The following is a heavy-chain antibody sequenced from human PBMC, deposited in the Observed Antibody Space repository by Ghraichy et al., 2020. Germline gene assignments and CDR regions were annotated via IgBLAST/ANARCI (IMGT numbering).Heavy chain of an antibody. D-gene: IGHD3-9*01. J-gene: IGHJ3*02. CDR3: ASHDYYDILTGYLPFDI. CDR1: GYTFTGYY. CDR2: ISPNSGGT. Sequence: ASVKVSCKASGYTFTGYYIHWVRQAPGQGLEWMGWISPNSGGTNYAQKFQGRVTMTRDTSISTAYMELSRLTSDDTAVYYCASHDYYDILTGYLPFDIWGQGTMVTVSS. V-gene: IGHV1-2*02.